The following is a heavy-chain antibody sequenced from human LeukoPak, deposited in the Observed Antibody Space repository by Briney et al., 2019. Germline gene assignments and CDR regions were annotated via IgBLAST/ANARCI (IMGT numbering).Heavy chain of an antibody. D-gene: IGHD3-22*01. V-gene: IGHV1-2*04. CDR2: INPNSGGT. J-gene: IGHJ4*02. Sequence: ASVKVSCKASGYTFTGYYMHWVRQAPGQGLEWMGWINPNSGGTNYAQKFQGWVTMTRDTSISTAYMELSRLRSDDTAVYYCARDSRRLYYDSSGYDFDYWGQGTLVTVSS. CDR1: GYTFTGYY. CDR3: ARDSRRLYYDSSGYDFDY.